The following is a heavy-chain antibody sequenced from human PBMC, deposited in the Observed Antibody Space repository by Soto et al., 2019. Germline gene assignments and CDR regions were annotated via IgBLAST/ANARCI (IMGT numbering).Heavy chain of an antibody. D-gene: IGHD3-9*01. CDR3: ARTFDTITYYFDY. Sequence: GGSLRLSSAASDVSFNFYAMAWIRKAPGKGLEWLAVISFDGNIIQYADSVKGRFIISRDNSKNTLYLQMNSLRGDDTAVYYCARTFDTITYYFDYWGQGTLLTVPS. J-gene: IGHJ4*02. V-gene: IGHV3-30-3*01. CDR2: ISFDGNII. CDR1: DVSFNFYA.